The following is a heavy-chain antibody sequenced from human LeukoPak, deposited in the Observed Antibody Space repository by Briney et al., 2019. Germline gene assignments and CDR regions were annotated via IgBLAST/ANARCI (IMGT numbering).Heavy chain of an antibody. V-gene: IGHV3-23*01. CDR2: ISGSGGGT. J-gene: IGHJ5*02. Sequence: GGSLRLSCAVSGITLSNYGMSWVRQAPGKGLEWVAGISGSGGGTTYADSVKGRFTISRDNPKNTLYLQMNSLRAEDTAVYYCARYSFVGCFDPWGQGTLVTVST. CDR1: GITLSNYG. CDR3: ARYSFVGCFDP. D-gene: IGHD3-16*01.